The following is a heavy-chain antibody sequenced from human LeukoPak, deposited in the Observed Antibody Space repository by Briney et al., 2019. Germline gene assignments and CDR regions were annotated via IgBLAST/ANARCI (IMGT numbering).Heavy chain of an antibody. D-gene: IGHD3-22*01. CDR1: GGSISSYY. J-gene: IGHJ4*02. Sequence: KPSEPLSFTCTSSGGSISSYYWSWIGQPPGKGLEWIGYFYYSGSTNYNPSLKSRVTISVDTSKNQFSLRLSSVTAADTAVYYCARVTYDSGGFLFDSWGQGALVTVSS. CDR3: ARVTYDSGGFLFDS. CDR2: FYYSGST. V-gene: IGHV4-59*01.